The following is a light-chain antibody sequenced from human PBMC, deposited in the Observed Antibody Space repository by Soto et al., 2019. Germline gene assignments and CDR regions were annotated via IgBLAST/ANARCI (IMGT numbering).Light chain of an antibody. V-gene: IGKV3-20*01. CDR2: GAS. CDR3: QQYGTSPRT. CDR1: QSVSSTY. J-gene: IGKJ1*01. Sequence: VLTQSPGTLSLSPGDRATLSCRASQSVSSTYLGWYQQKPGQAPRLLIYGASNRATGIPDRFSGSGSGTDFTLTISRLEPEDFAVYYCQQYGTSPRTFGQGTKVDIK.